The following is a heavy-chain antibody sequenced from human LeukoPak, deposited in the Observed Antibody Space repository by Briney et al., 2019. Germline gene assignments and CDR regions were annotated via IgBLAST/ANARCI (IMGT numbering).Heavy chain of an antibody. CDR2: IWYNGNNK. D-gene: IGHD3-10*01. J-gene: IGHJ4*02. CDR1: GFTFSTYG. Sequence: QPGNSLRRSCAASGFTFSTYGMHWVRQAPGQGLEWLALIWYNGNNKAYADSGRGRFTISRDNSENTMSLQRNSLRAEDTAVYYCANSALTYGSRDYYFDSCGQGTLVIVSS. V-gene: IGHV3-33*06. CDR3: ANSALTYGSRDYYFDS.